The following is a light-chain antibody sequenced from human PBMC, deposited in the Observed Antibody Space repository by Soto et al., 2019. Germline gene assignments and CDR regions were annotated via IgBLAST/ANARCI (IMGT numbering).Light chain of an antibody. CDR1: QSVSSSY. CDR2: GAS. CDR3: QQYKDWPTVT. J-gene: IGKJ4*01. V-gene: IGKV3-15*01. Sequence: EIVLTQSPGTLSLSQGERATLSGRASQSVSSSYLAWYQQKPGQAHRLLIYGASTRATGIPARFSGRVSGTEFTLTIRRLQSEDFAVYYGQQYKDWPTVTFGGWTKVDIK.